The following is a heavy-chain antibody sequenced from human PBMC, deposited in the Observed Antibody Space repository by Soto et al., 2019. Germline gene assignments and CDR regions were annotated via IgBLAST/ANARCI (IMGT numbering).Heavy chain of an antibody. CDR1: GFTFSNAW. CDR3: TTDSSGYSSSWLVDY. J-gene: IGHJ4*02. V-gene: IGHV3-15*07. D-gene: IGHD6-13*01. CDR2: IKSKTDGGTT. Sequence: PGGSLRLSCAASGFTFSNAWMNWVRQAPGKGLEWVGRIKSKTDGGTTDYAAPVKGRFTISRDDSKNTLYLQMNSLKTEDTAFYYCTTDSSGYSSSWLVDYWGQGTLVTVSS.